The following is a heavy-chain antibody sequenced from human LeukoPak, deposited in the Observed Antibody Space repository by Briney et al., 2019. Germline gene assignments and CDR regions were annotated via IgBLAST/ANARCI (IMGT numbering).Heavy chain of an antibody. Sequence: SETLSLTCAVYGGSFSGYYWSWIRQPPEKGLEWIGEINHSGSTNYNPSLKSRVTISVDTSKNQFSLKLSSVTAADTAVYYCARLRITIFGVVTKFDYWGQGTLVTVSS. V-gene: IGHV4-34*01. CDR2: INHSGST. CDR3: ARLRITIFGVVTKFDY. CDR1: GGSFSGYY. D-gene: IGHD3-3*01. J-gene: IGHJ4*02.